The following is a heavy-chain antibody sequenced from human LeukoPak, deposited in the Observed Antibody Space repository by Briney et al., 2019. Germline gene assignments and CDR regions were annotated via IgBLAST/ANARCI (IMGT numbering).Heavy chain of an antibody. D-gene: IGHD3-3*01. V-gene: IGHV1-69*13. J-gene: IGHJ4*02. CDR3: ARRRDYDFWSGYSPFDY. CDR1: GGTFSSYA. Sequence: ASVKVSCKASGGTFSSYAISWVRQAPGQGLEWMGGIIPIFGTANYAQKFQGRVTITADESTSTAYMELSSLRSEDTAVYYCARRRDYDFWSGYSPFDYWGQGTQVTVSS. CDR2: IIPIFGTA.